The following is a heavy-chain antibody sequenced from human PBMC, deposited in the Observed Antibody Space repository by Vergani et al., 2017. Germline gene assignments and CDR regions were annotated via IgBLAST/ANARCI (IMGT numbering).Heavy chain of an antibody. CDR2: IYYSGST. CDR3: ARSRSPYYGGNDY. CDR1: GGSISSYY. Sequence: QVQLQESGPGLVKPSETLSLTCTVSGGSISSYYWSWIRQPPGKGLEWIGYIYYSGSTNYNPSLKSRVTISVDTSKNQFSLKLSPVTAADTAVYYCARSRSPYYGGNDYWGQGTLVTVSS. D-gene: IGHD4-23*01. J-gene: IGHJ4*02. V-gene: IGHV4-59*01.